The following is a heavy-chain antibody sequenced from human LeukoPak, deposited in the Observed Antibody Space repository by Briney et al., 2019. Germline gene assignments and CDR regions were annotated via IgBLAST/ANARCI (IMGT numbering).Heavy chain of an antibody. CDR3: ARRLFTLGYYYYMDV. Sequence: ASVKVSCKAFGYTFTSHDINWVRQATGQGLEWMGWMNPNSGNTGYAQKFQGRVTFTRNTSISTAYMELSSLRSDDTAVYYCARRLFTLGYYYYMDVWGKGTTVTVSS. D-gene: IGHD2-15*01. CDR2: MNPNSGNT. V-gene: IGHV1-8*03. J-gene: IGHJ6*03. CDR1: GYTFTSHD.